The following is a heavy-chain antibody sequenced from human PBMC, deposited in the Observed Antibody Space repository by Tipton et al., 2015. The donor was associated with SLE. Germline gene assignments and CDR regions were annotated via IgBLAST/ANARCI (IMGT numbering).Heavy chain of an antibody. CDR1: GGSIDTAY. CDR2: IFYSGST. D-gene: IGHD7-27*01. CDR3: ARDEALGYFDS. V-gene: IGHV4-59*01. Sequence: LRLSCTVSGGSIDTAYWSWIRQPPGKGLEWIGYIFYSGSTDYNPSLKSRVTMSKDTSKSQFSLKLSSVTAADTAVYYCARDEALGYFDSWGLGTLVTVSS. J-gene: IGHJ4*02.